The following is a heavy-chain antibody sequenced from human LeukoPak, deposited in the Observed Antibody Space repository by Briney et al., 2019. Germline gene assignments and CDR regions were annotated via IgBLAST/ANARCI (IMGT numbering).Heavy chain of an antibody. Sequence: PGGTLRLSCAASGFTFSRYGMSWVRQAPGKGLEWVSAISGSGGSTYYADSVKGRFTISRDNSKNTLYLQMNSLRAEDTAVYYCANGISRVVGAIPFDYWGQGTLVTVSS. CDR2: ISGSGGST. D-gene: IGHD1-26*01. CDR1: GFTFSRYG. V-gene: IGHV3-23*01. J-gene: IGHJ4*02. CDR3: ANGISRVVGAIPFDY.